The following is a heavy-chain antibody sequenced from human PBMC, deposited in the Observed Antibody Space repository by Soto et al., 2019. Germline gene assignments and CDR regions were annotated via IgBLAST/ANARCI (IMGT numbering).Heavy chain of an antibody. CDR3: AMDYGDRPEYFKH. CDR2: ISPLKGRT. D-gene: IGHD4-17*01. J-gene: IGHJ1*01. V-gene: IGHV1-18*04. CDR1: GYTFTSYG. Sequence: QVPLVQSGPDLKRPGASMKVSCKASGYTFTSYGISWVRQAPGQGLEWMAWISPLKGRTQYSQKAQGRVALSTYTTSNTAYMEMTTLRVDDTAVYYCAMDYGDRPEYFKHWGQGTLVTVS.